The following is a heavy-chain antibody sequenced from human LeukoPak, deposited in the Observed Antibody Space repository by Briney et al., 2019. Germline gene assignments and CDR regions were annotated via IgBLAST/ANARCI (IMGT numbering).Heavy chain of an antibody. D-gene: IGHD5-18*01. CDR1: GFTVSSNY. J-gene: IGHJ4*02. CDR3: ARDQYSYAHAAH. CDR2: IYSGGTT. V-gene: IGHV3-66*01. Sequence: TLGSLRLSCAASGFTVSSNYMSWVRQAPGKGLEWGSVIYSGGTTYYADSVKGRFTISRDNSKNTLHLQTNSLRAEDTAVYYCARDQYSYAHAAHWGQGTLVTVSS.